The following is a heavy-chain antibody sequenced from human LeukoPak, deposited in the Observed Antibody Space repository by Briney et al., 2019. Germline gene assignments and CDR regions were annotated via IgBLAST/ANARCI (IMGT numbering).Heavy chain of an antibody. CDR3: ARAGYTVTHYYYYYYMDV. CDR2: IKQDGSEK. Sequence: GGSLRLSCAASGFTFSSYWMSWVRQAPGKGLEWVANIKQDGSEKYYVDSVKGRFTISRDNAKNSLYLQMNSLRAEDTAVYYCARAGYTVTHYYYYYYMDVWGKGTTVTVYS. V-gene: IGHV3-7*01. D-gene: IGHD4-17*01. CDR1: GFTFSSYW. J-gene: IGHJ6*03.